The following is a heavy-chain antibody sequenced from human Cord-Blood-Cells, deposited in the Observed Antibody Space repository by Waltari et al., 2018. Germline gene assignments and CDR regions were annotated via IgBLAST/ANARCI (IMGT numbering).Heavy chain of an antibody. Sequence: QVQLVQSGAEVKKPGASVKVSCKVSGYTLTEFSMHWVRQAPGKGLEWMGGCDPEDGETIYAQKFQGRVTMTEDTSTDTAYMELSSLRSEDTAVYYCATWGGRSYYGSGSYEYFQHWGQGTLVTVSS. D-gene: IGHD3-10*01. J-gene: IGHJ1*01. CDR3: ATWGGRSYYGSGSYEYFQH. V-gene: IGHV1-24*01. CDR1: GYTLTEFS. CDR2: CDPEDGET.